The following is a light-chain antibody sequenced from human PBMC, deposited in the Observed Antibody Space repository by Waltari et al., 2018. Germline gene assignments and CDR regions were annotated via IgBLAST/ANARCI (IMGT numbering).Light chain of an antibody. CDR3: SSYTSSSTYV. Sequence: QSALTQPASVSGSPGQSITIPCTGTSCDVGGYLLVPWFQQPPGKAPTPMIYDVNNRPSGVSNRFSGSKSGNTASLTISGLQAEDEADYYCSSYTSSSTYVFGTGTKVTVL. J-gene: IGLJ1*01. CDR2: DVN. CDR1: SCDVGGYLL. V-gene: IGLV2-14*01.